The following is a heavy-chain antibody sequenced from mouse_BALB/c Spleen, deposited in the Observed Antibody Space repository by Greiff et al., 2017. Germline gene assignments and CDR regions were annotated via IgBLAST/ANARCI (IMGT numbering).Heavy chain of an antibody. CDR3: ARSRDMGPPYYYAMDY. CDR1: GYTFTSYW. CDR2: INPSTGYT. J-gene: IGHJ4*01. Sequence: VQLQESGAELAKPGASVKMSCKASGYTFTSYWMHWVKQRPGQGLEWIGYINPSTGYTEYNQKFKDKATLTADKSSSTAYMQLSSLTSEDSAVYYCARSRDMGPPYYYAMDYWGQGTSVTVSS. D-gene: IGHD1-1*02. V-gene: IGHV1-7*01.